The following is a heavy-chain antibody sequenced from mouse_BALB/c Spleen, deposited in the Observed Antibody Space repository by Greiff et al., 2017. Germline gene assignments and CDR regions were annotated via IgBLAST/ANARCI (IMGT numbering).Heavy chain of an antibody. CDR2: IRSKSNNYAT. Sequence: DVKLVESGGGLVQPKGSLKLSCAASGFTFNTYAMNWVRQAPGKGLEWVARIRSKSNNYATYYADSVKDRFTISRDDSQSMLYLQMNNLKTEDTAMYYCVRQEYGNYFDYWGQGTTLTVSS. V-gene: IGHV10-1*02. J-gene: IGHJ2*01. CDR1: GFTFNTYA. D-gene: IGHD2-10*02. CDR3: VRQEYGNYFDY.